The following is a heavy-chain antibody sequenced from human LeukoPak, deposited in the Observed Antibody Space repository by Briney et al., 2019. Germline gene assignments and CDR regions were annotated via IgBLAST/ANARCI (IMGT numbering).Heavy chain of an antibody. CDR2: IYNTGST. Sequence: GGSLRLSCAASGFTVSSNYMSWVRQAPGKGLEWVSVIYNTGSTYYADSVKGRFTISRDNSKNTLYLQMNSLRAEDTAVYYCAKCILTGYYKGYMDVWGKGTTVTISS. V-gene: IGHV3-53*01. J-gene: IGHJ6*03. CDR3: AKCILTGYYKGYMDV. D-gene: IGHD3-9*01. CDR1: GFTVSSNY.